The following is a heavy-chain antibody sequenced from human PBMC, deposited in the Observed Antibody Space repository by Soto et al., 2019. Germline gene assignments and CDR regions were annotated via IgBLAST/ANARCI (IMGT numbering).Heavy chain of an antibody. V-gene: IGHV4-30-4*01. D-gene: IGHD3-22*01. CDR3: ASYYDSSGYYHHYFDY. Sequence: SETLCLTCTVSGGSISSGDDYWSWIRQPPGKGLEWIGYIHYSGSTYYNPSLKSRVTISVDTSKNQFSLKLSSVTAADTAVYYCASYYDSSGYYHHYFDYWGQGTLVTVSS. CDR1: GGSISSGDDY. J-gene: IGHJ4*02. CDR2: IHYSGST.